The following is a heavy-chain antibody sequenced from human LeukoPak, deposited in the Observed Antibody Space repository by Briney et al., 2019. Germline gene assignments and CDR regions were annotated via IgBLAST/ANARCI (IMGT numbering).Heavy chain of an antibody. D-gene: IGHD3-10*01. J-gene: IGHJ4*02. CDR2: INPNSGGT. V-gene: IGHV1-2*02. Sequence: ASAKVSCKASGYTFTSYYVHWVRQAPGQGLEWMGWINPNSGGTNYAQKFQGRVTMTRDTSISTAYMELSRLRSDDTAVYYCARVGYYGSGSYYNPAFDYWGQGTLVTVSS. CDR3: ARVGYYGSGSYYNPAFDY. CDR1: GYTFTSYY.